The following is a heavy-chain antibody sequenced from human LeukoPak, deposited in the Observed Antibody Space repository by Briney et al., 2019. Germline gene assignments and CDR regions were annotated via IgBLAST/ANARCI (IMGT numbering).Heavy chain of an antibody. D-gene: IGHD1-26*01. J-gene: IGHJ3*02. Sequence: SETLSLTCTVSGGSISSYYWSWIRQPPGKGLEWIGYIYYSGSTNYNPSLKSRVTISVDTSKDQFSLKLSSVTAADTAVYYCARISPVGAYDAFDIWGQGTMVTVSS. CDR2: IYYSGST. V-gene: IGHV4-59*12. CDR3: ARISPVGAYDAFDI. CDR1: GGSISSYY.